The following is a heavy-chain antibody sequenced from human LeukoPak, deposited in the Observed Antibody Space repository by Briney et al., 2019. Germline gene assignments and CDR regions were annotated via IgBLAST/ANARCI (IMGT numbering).Heavy chain of an antibody. CDR2: ISGSGGST. CDR1: GFIFSTYE. CDR3: AKDSMHYYGSGSYLLDP. J-gene: IGHJ5*02. Sequence: GGSLRLSCAASGFIFSTYEMKWVRQAPGKGREGVSAISGSGGSTYYADSVKGRFTISRDNSKNTLYLQMNSLRAEDTAVYYCAKDSMHYYGSGSYLLDPWGQGTLVTVSS. D-gene: IGHD3-10*01. V-gene: IGHV3-23*01.